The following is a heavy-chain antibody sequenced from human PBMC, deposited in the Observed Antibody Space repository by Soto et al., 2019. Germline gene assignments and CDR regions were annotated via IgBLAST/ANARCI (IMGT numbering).Heavy chain of an antibody. CDR2: IYNSVNT. CDR1: GDSISNGYYT. Sequence: QVQLQESGPGLVEPSQTLSLTCTVSGDSISNGYYTWSWIRQPPWKDLEWIGHIYNSVNTYSNPSLKGRVTRSADTSKNQFSLKLSSVTAADTAVYYCARGPSGDKVDYWGQGTLVTVSS. J-gene: IGHJ4*02. V-gene: IGHV4-30-4*01. CDR3: ARGPSGDKVDY. D-gene: IGHD3-10*01.